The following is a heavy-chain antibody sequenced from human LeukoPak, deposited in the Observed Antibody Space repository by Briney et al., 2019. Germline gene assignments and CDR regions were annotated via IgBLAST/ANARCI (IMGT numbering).Heavy chain of an antibody. J-gene: IGHJ4*02. V-gene: IGHV4-59*08. CDR3: ARVAAVAGSGDY. CDR1: GGSISSYF. D-gene: IGHD6-19*01. Sequence: SETLSLTCTVSGGSISSYFWSWIRQPPGKGLEWIGYIYYSGSTNYNPSLKSRVTISVDTSKNQFSLKLSSVTAADTAVYYCARVAAVAGSGDYWGQGTLVTVSS. CDR2: IYYSGST.